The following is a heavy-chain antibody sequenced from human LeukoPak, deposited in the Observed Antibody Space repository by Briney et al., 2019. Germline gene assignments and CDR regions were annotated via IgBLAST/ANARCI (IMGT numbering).Heavy chain of an antibody. CDR3: AKSVAIYFYYGLDV. CDR1: GFTFSNYA. D-gene: IGHD3-3*01. CDR2: ISHDASNE. Sequence: GGSLRLSCAASGFTFSNYAVHWVRQAPGKGLEWVAVISHDASNEYYTDSVRGRFTISRDNSKNTLFLQMDSLRAEDTAPYYCAKSVAIYFYYGLDVWGQGTTVTVSS. J-gene: IGHJ6*02. V-gene: IGHV3-30*04.